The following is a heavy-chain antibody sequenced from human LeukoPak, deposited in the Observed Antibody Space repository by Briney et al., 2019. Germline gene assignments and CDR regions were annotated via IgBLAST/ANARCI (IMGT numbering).Heavy chain of an antibody. CDR1: GGTFISYA. J-gene: IGHJ5*02. D-gene: IGHD5-24*01. Sequence: SVKVSCKASGGTFISYAISWVRQAPGQGLEWMGRIIPIFGTANYAQKFQGRLTITTDESTSTAYMELSSLRSEDAAVYYCARDPGDGYTVWWFDPWGQGTLVTVSS. CDR2: IIPIFGTA. CDR3: ARDPGDGYTVWWFDP. V-gene: IGHV1-69*05.